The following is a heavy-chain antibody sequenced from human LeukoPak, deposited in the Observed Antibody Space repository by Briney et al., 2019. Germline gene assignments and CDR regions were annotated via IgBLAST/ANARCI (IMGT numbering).Heavy chain of an antibody. Sequence: PSETLSLTCTVSGGSISSYYWSWIRQAPGKGLEWVAVISYDGSNKYYADSVKGRFTISRDNSKNTLYLQMNSLRAEDTAVYYCAKDIYYYDSSGYHPANYFDYWGQGTLVTVSS. D-gene: IGHD3-22*01. J-gene: IGHJ4*02. CDR3: AKDIYYYDSSGYHPANYFDY. CDR1: GGSISSYY. CDR2: ISYDGSNK. V-gene: IGHV3-30*18.